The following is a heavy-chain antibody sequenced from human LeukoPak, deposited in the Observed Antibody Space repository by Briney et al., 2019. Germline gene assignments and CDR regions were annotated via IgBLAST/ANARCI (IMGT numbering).Heavy chain of an antibody. J-gene: IGHJ4*02. V-gene: IGHV4-34*01. Sequence: PSETLSLTCAVYGGSFSGHYWSWIRQPPGKGLEWIGEINHSGSTNYNPSLKSRVTISVDTSKNQFSLKLSSVTAADTAVYYCARLRSSSSVDYWGQGTLVTVSS. CDR1: GGSFSGHY. CDR2: INHSGST. D-gene: IGHD6-6*01. CDR3: ARLRSSSSVDY.